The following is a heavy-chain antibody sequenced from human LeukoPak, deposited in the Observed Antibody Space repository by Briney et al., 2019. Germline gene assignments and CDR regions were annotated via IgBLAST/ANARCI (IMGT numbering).Heavy chain of an antibody. CDR1: GFTLSIHW. V-gene: IGHV3-74*01. J-gene: IGHJ5*02. CDR3: TRRVSATRWFDP. Sequence: GGSLRLSCAASGFTLSIHWMHWVGQAPGKGLVWVSRINSDGSTTKYADSVEGRFNISRDNAENPLYLQMNSLRVEDTAVYYCTRRVSATRWFDPWGQGTLVTVSS. CDR2: INSDGSTT. D-gene: IGHD2-15*01.